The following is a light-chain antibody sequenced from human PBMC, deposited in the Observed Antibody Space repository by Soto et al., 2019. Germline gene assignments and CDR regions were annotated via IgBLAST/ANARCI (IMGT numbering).Light chain of an antibody. Sequence: QSVLTHPASVSGSPGQSVTISCTGTSSDVGGYNYVSWYQQHPGKAPKLMIRDVSNRPSGVSDRFSGSKSGNTASLTISGLQAEDEADYYCSSYTSSNSYVFGSGTKVTVL. CDR2: DVS. CDR3: SSYTSSNSYV. CDR1: SSDVGGYNY. V-gene: IGLV2-14*01. J-gene: IGLJ1*01.